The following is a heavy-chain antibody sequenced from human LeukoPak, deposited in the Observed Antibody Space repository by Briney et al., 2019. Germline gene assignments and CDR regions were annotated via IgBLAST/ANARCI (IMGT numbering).Heavy chain of an antibody. CDR1: GGSISSGDYY. D-gene: IGHD1-1*01. CDR3: AKALDP. V-gene: IGHV4-31*03. Sequence: SETLSLTCTVSGGSISSGDYYWSWIRRYPVKGLEWLGNIYYTGTTYYNPSLRSRLTISRDTSKNQFFLKLTSVTAADTAVYYCAKALDPWGQGTLVTVSS. CDR2: IYYTGTT. J-gene: IGHJ5*02.